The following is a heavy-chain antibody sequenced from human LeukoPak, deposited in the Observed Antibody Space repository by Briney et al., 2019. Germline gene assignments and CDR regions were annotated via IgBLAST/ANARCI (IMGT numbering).Heavy chain of an antibody. CDR3: ARHRYSGYDYLLIFDY. D-gene: IGHD5-12*01. CDR2: IYYSGST. Sequence: SETLSLTCAVSGGSISSGGYSWSWIRQPPGKGLEWIGYIYYSGSTNYNPSLKSRVTISVDTSKNRFSLKLSSVTAADTAVYYCARHRYSGYDYLLIFDYWGQGTLVTVSS. V-gene: IGHV4-61*08. J-gene: IGHJ4*02. CDR1: GGSISSGGYS.